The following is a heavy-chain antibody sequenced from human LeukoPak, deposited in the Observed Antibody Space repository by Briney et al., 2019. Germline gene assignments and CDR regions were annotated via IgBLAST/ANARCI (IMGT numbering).Heavy chain of an antibody. V-gene: IGHV1-18*01. CDR3: AREVRRWRTPYFDY. D-gene: IGHD3-10*01. J-gene: IGHJ4*02. CDR2: ISAYNGNT. CDR1: GYTFTSYG. Sequence: EASVKVSCKASGYTFTSYGISWVRQAPGQGLERMGWISAYNGNTNYAQKLQGRVTMTTDTSTSTAYMELRSLRSDDTAVYYCAREVRRWRTPYFDYWGQGTLVTVSS.